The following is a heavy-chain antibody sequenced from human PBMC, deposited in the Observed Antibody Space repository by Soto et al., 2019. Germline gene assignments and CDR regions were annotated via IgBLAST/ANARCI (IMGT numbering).Heavy chain of an antibody. D-gene: IGHD3-22*01. V-gene: IGHV3-74*01. Sequence: EVQLVESGGGLVQPGGSLRLSCVASGFIFSNCWMHWVRQAPGMGLVWVSHINSDGRSTTYADSVKGRFTISRDNAKNTLYLQMNSLRVEDTAVYYCVIAIGHYGMDVWGRGSTVTVSS. CDR2: INSDGRST. J-gene: IGHJ6*02. CDR1: GFIFSNCW. CDR3: VIAIGHYGMDV.